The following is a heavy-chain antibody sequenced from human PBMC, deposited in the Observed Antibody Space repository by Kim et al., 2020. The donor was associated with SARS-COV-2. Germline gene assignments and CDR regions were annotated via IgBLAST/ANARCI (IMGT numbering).Heavy chain of an antibody. V-gene: IGHV1-69*13. Sequence: SVKVSCKASGDTFSSYAISWVRKAPGQGLEWMGGIIPIFGTANYAQKFQGRVTITADESTSTAYMELSSLRSDDTAVYYCARGIAAAGTYYYDMDVWG. CDR1: GDTFSSYA. J-gene: IGHJ6*02. CDR2: IIPIFGTA. D-gene: IGHD6-13*01. CDR3: ARGIAAAGTYYYDMDV.